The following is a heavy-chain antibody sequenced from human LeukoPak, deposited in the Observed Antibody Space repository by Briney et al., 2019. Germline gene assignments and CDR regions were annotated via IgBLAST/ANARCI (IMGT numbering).Heavy chain of an antibody. Sequence: GGSLRLSCAASGFTFSSYGMHWVRQAPGKGLEWVSVIYSGSSTYYADSVKGRFTISRDKSKNTVFLQMNNLRAEDTAVYYCARDYECNGGSCYSMFDSWGQGTLVTVSS. CDR1: GFTFSSYG. CDR2: IYSGSST. J-gene: IGHJ4*02. CDR3: ARDYECNGGSCYSMFDS. V-gene: IGHV3-NL1*01. D-gene: IGHD2-15*01.